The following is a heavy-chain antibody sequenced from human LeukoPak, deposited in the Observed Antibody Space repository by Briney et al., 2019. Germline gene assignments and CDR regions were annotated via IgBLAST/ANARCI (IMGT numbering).Heavy chain of an antibody. J-gene: IGHJ5*02. Sequence: ASVKVSCKASGYTFTGYYMHWVRQATGQGLEWMGWMNPNSGNTGYAQKFQGRVTMTRNTSISTAYMELSSLRSEDTAVYYCARRRYSSSWYSFIWFDPWGQGTLVTVSS. CDR2: MNPNSGNT. V-gene: IGHV1-8*02. D-gene: IGHD6-13*01. CDR3: ARRRYSSSWYSFIWFDP. CDR1: GYTFTGYY.